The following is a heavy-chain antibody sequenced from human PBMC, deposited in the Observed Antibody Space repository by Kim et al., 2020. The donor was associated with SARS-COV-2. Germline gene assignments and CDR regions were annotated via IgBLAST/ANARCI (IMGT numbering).Heavy chain of an antibody. D-gene: IGHD1-26*01. CDR1: GFTFGEYG. J-gene: IGHJ2*01. CDR2: INWNGGST. V-gene: IGHV3-20*04. Sequence: GGSLRLSCAASGFTFGEYGMSWVRQAPGKGLEWVSTINWNGGSTGYADSVKGRFTISRDNAKNSLYLQMNSLRAEDTALYYCARDYSVSYSDWYFDLWGRGTLVTVSS. CDR3: ARDYSVSYSDWYFDL.